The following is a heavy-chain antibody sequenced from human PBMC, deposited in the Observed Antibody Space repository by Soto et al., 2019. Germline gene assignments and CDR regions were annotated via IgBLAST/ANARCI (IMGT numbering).Heavy chain of an antibody. J-gene: IGHJ4*02. CDR3: AKVSSAAGTWYFDY. CDR2: ISWNSGSI. Sequence: EVQLVESGGGLVQPGRSLRLSCAASGFTFDDYAMHWVRQAPGKGLEWVSGISWNSGSIGYADSVKGRFTISRDNAKNSLYLQMKSLRAEDTALYYCAKVSSAAGTWYFDYWGQGTLLTVSS. V-gene: IGHV3-9*01. CDR1: GFTFDDYA. D-gene: IGHD6-13*01.